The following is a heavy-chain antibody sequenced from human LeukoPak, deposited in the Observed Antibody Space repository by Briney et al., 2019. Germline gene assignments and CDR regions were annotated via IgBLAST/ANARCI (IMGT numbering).Heavy chain of an antibody. CDR2: IYTSGST. D-gene: IGHD6-19*01. CDR1: GGSISSYY. CDR3: ARDAGYSSGWFVNWFDP. V-gene: IGHV4-4*07. J-gene: IGHJ5*02. Sequence: SETLSLTCTVSGGSISSYYWSWIRQPAGKGLEWIGRIYTSGSTDYNPSLKSRVTMSVDTSKNQFSLKLSSVTAADTAVYYCARDAGYSSGWFVNWFDPWGQGTLVTVSS.